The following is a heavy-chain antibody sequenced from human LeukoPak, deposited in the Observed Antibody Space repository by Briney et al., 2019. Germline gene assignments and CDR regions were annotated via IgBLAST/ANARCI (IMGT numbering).Heavy chain of an antibody. CDR1: GFTFTNFW. CDR2: IREDGSEK. D-gene: IGHD2-15*01. V-gene: IGHV3-7*01. CDR3: AKDIVGGGNDY. J-gene: IGHJ4*02. Sequence: PGGSLRLSCEASGFTFTNFWMSWVRQAPGKRPEWVANIREDGSEKKYVDSVKGRFTISRDNAKNSIYLQMNSLRAEDTAIYYCAKDIVGGGNDYWGQGTLVTVSS.